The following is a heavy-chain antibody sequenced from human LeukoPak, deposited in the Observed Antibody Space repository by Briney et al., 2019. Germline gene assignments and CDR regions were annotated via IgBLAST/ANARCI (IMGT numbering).Heavy chain of an antibody. CDR2: IGRQGDSDAT. CDR3: AGDYNFLTGLNY. D-gene: IGHD3-9*01. Sequence: GGSLRLSCAASGLTFSASGIHWVREACGKGLEWLGRIGRQGDSDATRYAASLKGKFTISRVDSRNTAYLQMNSLKTEDTAVYYCAGDYNFLTGLNYWGQGTLVTVSS. J-gene: IGHJ4*02. CDR1: GLTFSASG. V-gene: IGHV3-73*01.